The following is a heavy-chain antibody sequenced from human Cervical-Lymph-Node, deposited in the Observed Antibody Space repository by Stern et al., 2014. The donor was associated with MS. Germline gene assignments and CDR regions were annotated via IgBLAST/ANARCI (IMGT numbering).Heavy chain of an antibody. CDR3: ARDRGSYSDY. Sequence: QMQLVQSGAEVERPGASVKVSCKASGYTFTAYFLHWVRQDPGQGLEWMGLISPMTGSAAYAQKFQDRVTRTRDTSINTGYMEVSSLRSDDTAVYYCARDRGSYSDYWGQGTLVAVSS. CDR2: ISPMTGSA. J-gene: IGHJ4*02. D-gene: IGHD1-26*01. V-gene: IGHV1-2*02. CDR1: GYTFTAYF.